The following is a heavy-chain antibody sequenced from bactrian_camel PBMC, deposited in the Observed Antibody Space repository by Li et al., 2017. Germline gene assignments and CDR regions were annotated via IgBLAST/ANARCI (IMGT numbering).Heavy chain of an antibody. D-gene: IGHD4*01. CDR2: IDSAGTT. CDR1: GYTGIKPC. Sequence: HVQLVESGGGSVQPGGSLRLSCVASGYTGIKPCMSWFRQAPGKEREAVASIDSAGTTLYPDSVKGRFTVSKDNAKNTLYLQMNSLEPEDTAMYYCAARWAYEDRWNFAGIYDYWGQGTQVTVS. CDR3: AARWAYEDRWNFAGIYDY. J-gene: IGHJ4*01. V-gene: IGHV3S6*01.